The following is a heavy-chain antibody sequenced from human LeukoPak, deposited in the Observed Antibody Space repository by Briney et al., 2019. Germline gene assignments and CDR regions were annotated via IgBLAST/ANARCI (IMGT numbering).Heavy chain of an antibody. Sequence: GGSLRLSCVASGFIFEISAMGWVRQAPGKGLEWVSVISCTGDETDYADSVRGNFTISRDNSKNTLYLQVNSLRAEDTAVYYCAKAYLYSGSHDAFDIWGQGTMVTVSS. CDR1: GFIFEISA. D-gene: IGHD1-26*01. CDR3: AKAYLYSGSHDAFDI. CDR2: ISCTGDET. J-gene: IGHJ3*02. V-gene: IGHV3-23*01.